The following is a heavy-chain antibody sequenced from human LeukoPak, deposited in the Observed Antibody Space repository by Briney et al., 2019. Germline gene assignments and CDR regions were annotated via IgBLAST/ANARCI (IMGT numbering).Heavy chain of an antibody. D-gene: IGHD6-19*01. CDR2: VGISGDT. J-gene: IGHJ4*02. CDR3: VRGGIQVSGIDEIDY. V-gene: IGHV3-13*01. CDR1: GFTFRSYD. Sequence: GGSLRLSCAASGFTFRSYDMHWVRQVTGKGLEWVSAVGISGDTYYAGSVKGRFAISRENAKNSLYLQMNSLTAGDTAVYYCVRGGIQVSGIDEIDYWGQGTLVTVSS.